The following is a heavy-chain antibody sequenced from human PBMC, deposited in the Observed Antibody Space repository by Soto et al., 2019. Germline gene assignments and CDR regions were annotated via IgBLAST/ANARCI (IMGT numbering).Heavy chain of an antibody. CDR3: TRLTAYGYAFDI. J-gene: IGHJ3*02. CDR2: IGIKANNYAT. CDR1: GFTFSGSA. V-gene: IGHV3-73*01. Sequence: EVQLVESGGGLVQPGGSLKLSCAASGFTFSGSAMHWVRQASGKGLEWVGHIGIKANNYATAYAASVKGRFTISRDDSKNTAYLQMNSLITEDTAVYYCTRLTAYGYAFDIWGQGTMVTVSS. D-gene: IGHD4-17*01.